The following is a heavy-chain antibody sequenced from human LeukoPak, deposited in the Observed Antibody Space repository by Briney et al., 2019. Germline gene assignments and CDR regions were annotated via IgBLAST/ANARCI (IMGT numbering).Heavy chain of an antibody. Sequence: SETLSLTCAVYGGSFSGYYWSWIRQPPGKGLEWIGEINHSGSTNYSPSLKSRVTISVDTSKNQFTLKLSSVTAADTAVYYCARASYYDFWSGYYTVDYWGQGTLVTVSS. CDR2: INHSGST. D-gene: IGHD3-3*01. CDR3: ARASYYDFWSGYYTVDY. CDR1: GGSFSGYY. V-gene: IGHV4-34*01. J-gene: IGHJ4*02.